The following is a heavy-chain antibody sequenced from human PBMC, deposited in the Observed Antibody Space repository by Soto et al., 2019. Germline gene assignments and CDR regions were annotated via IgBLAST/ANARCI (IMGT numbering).Heavy chain of an antibody. CDR3: TRDGVGATSYFDY. V-gene: IGHV3-49*04. Sequence: PGGSLRLSCTVSGFTFGDYAMSWVRQAPGKGLEWVSFIRSKAFGGTTEYAASVKGRFTISRDDSKSIAFLQMNSLKTEDTAVYYCTRDGVGATSYFDYWGQGTLVTVSS. CDR2: IRSKAFGGTT. CDR1: GFTFGDYA. J-gene: IGHJ4*02. D-gene: IGHD1-26*01.